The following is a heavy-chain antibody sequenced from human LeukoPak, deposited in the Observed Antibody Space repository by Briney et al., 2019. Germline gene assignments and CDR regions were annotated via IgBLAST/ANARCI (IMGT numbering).Heavy chain of an antibody. CDR3: ARGGYYSAWAEDY. Sequence: PGGSLRLSCAASGFTFSNYWMGWVRQAPGRGLEWVASINEDGSEKYYVDSVKGRFTISRDNGKNSLYLQINSLRAEDTAVFYCARGGYYSAWAEDYWGQGTLVTVSS. V-gene: IGHV3-7*01. D-gene: IGHD3-22*01. J-gene: IGHJ4*02. CDR2: INEDGSEK. CDR1: GFTFSNYW.